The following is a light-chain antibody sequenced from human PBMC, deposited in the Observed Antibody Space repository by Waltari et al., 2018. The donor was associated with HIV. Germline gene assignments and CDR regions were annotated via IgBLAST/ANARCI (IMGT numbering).Light chain of an antibody. CDR2: DAS. CDR3: QQVNSYAFT. J-gene: IGKJ5*01. V-gene: IGKV3-11*01. CDR1: QSVSSY. Sequence: EIVLTQSPATLSLSPGERATLSCRASQSVSSYLAWYQQKPGQAPRLLIYDASNRATGIPARFSGSGSGTDFTLTISSLEPEDFATFYCQQVNSYAFTFGQGTRLEIK.